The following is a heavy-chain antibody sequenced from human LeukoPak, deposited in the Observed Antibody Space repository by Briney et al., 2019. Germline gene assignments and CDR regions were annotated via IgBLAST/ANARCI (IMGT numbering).Heavy chain of an antibody. J-gene: IGHJ5*02. CDR2: LSTSSSYI. Sequence: GGSLRLSCAASGFSFSRYNLNWVRQAPGKGLEWVSSLSTSSSYIYYADSVKGRFTVSRDNARNSLELQMNSLRAEDTAVYYCARAAAETGAFRDNWFDPWGQGTLVTVSS. CDR3: ARAAAETGAFRDNWFDP. V-gene: IGHV3-21*01. D-gene: IGHD6-19*01. CDR1: GFSFSRYN.